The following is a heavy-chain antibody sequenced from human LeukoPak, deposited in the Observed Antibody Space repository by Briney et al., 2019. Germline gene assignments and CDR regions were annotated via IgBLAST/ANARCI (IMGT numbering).Heavy chain of an antibody. CDR3: AQAVAGPFDY. CDR1: GGTFSSYA. V-gene: IGHV1-69*04. Sequence: GASVKVSCKASGGTFSSYAICWVRQAPGQGLEWMGRIIPIFGIANYAQKFQGRVTITADKSTSTAYMELSSLRSEDTAVYYCAQAVAGPFDYWGQGTLVTVSS. D-gene: IGHD6-19*01. CDR2: IIPIFGIA. J-gene: IGHJ4*02.